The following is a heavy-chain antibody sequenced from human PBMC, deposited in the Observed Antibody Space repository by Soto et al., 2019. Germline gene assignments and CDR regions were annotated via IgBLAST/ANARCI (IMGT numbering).Heavy chain of an antibody. Sequence: QVQLVQSGAEVKEPGSSVKVSCKAFGGTFSSYTISWVRQAPGQGLEWMGRIIPIYGITNYAQEFQGRVTITADKPTSTAYMELSSLRSEDSAVYYCARAEPVNWNDYYFYGMDVWGHGTTVTVSS. D-gene: IGHD1-1*01. CDR3: ARAEPVNWNDYYFYGMDV. V-gene: IGHV1-69*02. CDR2: IIPIYGIT. J-gene: IGHJ6*02. CDR1: GGTFSSYT.